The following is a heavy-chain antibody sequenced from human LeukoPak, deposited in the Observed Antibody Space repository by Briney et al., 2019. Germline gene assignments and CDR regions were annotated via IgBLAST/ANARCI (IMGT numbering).Heavy chain of an antibody. J-gene: IGHJ4*02. V-gene: IGHV3-23*01. D-gene: IGHD3-10*01. CDR1: GFIFRLHA. CDR2: LSGSGTGP. Sequence: PGGSLRLSCATSGFIFRLHAMAWVRQAPGKGLELVSALSGSGTGPYYSDSVKGRFSISRDDSNNTLYLQMNSLRAEDTAVYYCAKGVYQFYGSGSFTLDYWGQGALVTVSS. CDR3: AKGVYQFYGSGSFTLDY.